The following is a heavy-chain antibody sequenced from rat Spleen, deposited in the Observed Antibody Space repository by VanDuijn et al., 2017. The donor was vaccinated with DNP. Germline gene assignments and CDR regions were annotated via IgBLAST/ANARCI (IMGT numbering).Heavy chain of an antibody. V-gene: IGHV5S13*01. D-gene: IGHD1-8*01. Sequence: EVQLVESGGGFVQPGRSLKFSCAASGFIFSDYDMAWVRQAPTKGLEWVASISTSGGSAYYRDSVKGRFTVSRDNATNTLYLQMNSLRSEDTASYYCVRDSRDYGSYADYFDYWGQGVMVTVSS. CDR3: VRDSRDYGSYADYFDY. J-gene: IGHJ2*01. CDR1: GFIFSDYD. CDR2: ISTSGGSA.